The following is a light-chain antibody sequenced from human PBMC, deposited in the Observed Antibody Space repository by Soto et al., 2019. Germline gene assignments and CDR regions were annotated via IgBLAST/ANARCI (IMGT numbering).Light chain of an antibody. CDR2: GAS. Sequence: EIVMTQSPATLSVSPGERATLSCRASQSVSSNLAWYQQKPGQAPRLLIYGASTRATGIPARFSGSGSGTEFNLTISSLQSEDFAVYYCQQYNNWPRTFGQGPKVEIK. CDR3: QQYNNWPRT. J-gene: IGKJ1*01. V-gene: IGKV3-15*01. CDR1: QSVSSN.